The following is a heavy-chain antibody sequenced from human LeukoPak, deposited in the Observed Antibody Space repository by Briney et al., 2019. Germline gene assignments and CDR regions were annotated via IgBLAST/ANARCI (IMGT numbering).Heavy chain of an antibody. CDR2: FDPEDGET. CDR1: GYTLTELS. CDR3: ATDRGVAAAGTYYYYMDV. V-gene: IGHV1-24*01. D-gene: IGHD6-13*01. J-gene: IGHJ6*03. Sequence: ASVKVSCKVSGYTLTELSMHWVGQAPGKGREWMGGFDPEDGETIYAQKFQGRVTMTEDTSTDTAYMELSSLRSEDTAVYYCATDRGVAAAGTYYYYMDVWGKGTTVTVSS.